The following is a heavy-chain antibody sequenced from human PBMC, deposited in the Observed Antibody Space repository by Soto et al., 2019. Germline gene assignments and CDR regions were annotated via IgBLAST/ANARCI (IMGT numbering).Heavy chain of an antibody. J-gene: IGHJ6*02. Sequence: QVQLVQSGAEVKKPGASVKVSCKVSGYTLTELSMHWVRQAPGKGLEWMGGFDPEDGETIYAQKFKGRVTMTEDTSTDTAYMELSSLRSEDTAVYYCATDTGVVRGVINTNSNYYYYGMDVWGQGTTVTVSS. CDR1: GYTLTELS. CDR2: FDPEDGET. CDR3: ATDTGVVRGVINTNSNYYYYGMDV. V-gene: IGHV1-24*01. D-gene: IGHD3-10*01.